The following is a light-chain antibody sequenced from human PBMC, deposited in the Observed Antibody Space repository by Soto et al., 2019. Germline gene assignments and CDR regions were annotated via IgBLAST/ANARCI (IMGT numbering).Light chain of an antibody. CDR3: QQYNSPYT. CDR1: QSISSW. Sequence: DLQMTQSPSTLSASVGDRVTITCRASQSISSWLAWYQQKPGKAPKLLIYKATNLEFGVPSRFSGRGSGTEFTLTISRLQPDDFATYYCQQYNSPYTFGQGTKLEIK. CDR2: KAT. J-gene: IGKJ2*01. V-gene: IGKV1-5*03.